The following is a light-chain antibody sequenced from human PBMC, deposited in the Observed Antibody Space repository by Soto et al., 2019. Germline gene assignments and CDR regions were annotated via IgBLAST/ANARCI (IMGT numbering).Light chain of an antibody. Sequence: QSALTQHASVSGSPGQSITISCTGTSSDVGTYNYVSWYQQHPGKAPKLMIYEVSNRPSGVSNRISGSKFGNTASLTISGLQAEDEADYYCSSYTSSSTVVFGGGTKLTVL. CDR3: SSYTSSSTVV. V-gene: IGLV2-14*01. J-gene: IGLJ2*01. CDR1: SSDVGTYNY. CDR2: EVS.